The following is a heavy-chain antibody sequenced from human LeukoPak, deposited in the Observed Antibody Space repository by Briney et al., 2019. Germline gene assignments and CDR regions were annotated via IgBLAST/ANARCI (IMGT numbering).Heavy chain of an antibody. Sequence: GASVKVSCEASGGTFSSYAISWVRRAPGQGLEWMGGIIPIFGTANYAQKFQGRVTITTDESTSTAYIELSSLRSEDTAVYYCARHEYSSSSWFDPWGQGTLVTVSS. D-gene: IGHD6-6*01. J-gene: IGHJ5*02. V-gene: IGHV1-69*05. CDR3: ARHEYSSSSWFDP. CDR1: GGTFSSYA. CDR2: IIPIFGTA.